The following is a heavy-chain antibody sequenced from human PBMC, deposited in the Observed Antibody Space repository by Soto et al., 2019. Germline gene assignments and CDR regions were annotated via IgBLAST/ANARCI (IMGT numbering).Heavy chain of an antibody. CDR1: GFTLRYSG. CDR2: VSSGGGST. J-gene: IGHJ6*02. V-gene: IGHV3-23*01. CDR3: AKEAMDIVVEPGTGWAPAHYGMDF. Sequence: GSLRLSFYPSGFTLRYSGVRCVRQAPGNGLEWVSTVSSGGGSTFYADSVKGRFTISRDNSKNTVSLQMNSLRVEEKAVYYGAKEAMDIVVEPGTGWAPAHYGMDFWGQGVTVTGYS. D-gene: IGHD2-2*03.